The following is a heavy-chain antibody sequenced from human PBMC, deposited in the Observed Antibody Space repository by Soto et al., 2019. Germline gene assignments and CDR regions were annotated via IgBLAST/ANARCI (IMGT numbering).Heavy chain of an antibody. CDR3: ARAPRGNYGYPSYFDY. V-gene: IGHV4-59*01. CDR1: GGSISSYY. Sequence: PSETLSLTCNVSGGSISSYYWSWIRQPPGKGLEWIGYIYYSGSTNYNPSLKSRVTISVDTSKNQFSLKLSSVTAADTAVYYCARAPRGNYGYPSYFDYWGQGTLVTVS. J-gene: IGHJ4*02. D-gene: IGHD3-10*01. CDR2: IYYSGST.